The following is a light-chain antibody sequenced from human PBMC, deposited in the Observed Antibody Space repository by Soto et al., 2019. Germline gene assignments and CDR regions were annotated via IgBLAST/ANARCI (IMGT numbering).Light chain of an antibody. Sequence: DIRMTQSPSTLSASVGDRVTITCRASQSISTWLAWYQQKPGKAPKLLIYKASTLEAGVPSRFSGSGSGAEFTLTISSLQPDDFATYYCQQYHSYSRTFGQGTKVEIK. CDR2: KAS. CDR1: QSISTW. J-gene: IGKJ1*01. V-gene: IGKV1-5*03. CDR3: QQYHSYSRT.